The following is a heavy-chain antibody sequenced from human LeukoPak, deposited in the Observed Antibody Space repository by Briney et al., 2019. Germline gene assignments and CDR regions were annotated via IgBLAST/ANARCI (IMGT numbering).Heavy chain of an antibody. CDR3: ARDLSYYGMDV. Sequence: GGSLRLSCAASGFTVSSNYMSWVRQAPGKGLEWVSVIYRGGSTYYADSVKGRFTISRDNSKNTLYLQMNSLRAEDTAVYYCARDLSYYGMDVGGQGTTVTVSS. V-gene: IGHV3-53*01. D-gene: IGHD2/OR15-2a*01. CDR1: GFTVSSNY. CDR2: IYRGGST. J-gene: IGHJ6*02.